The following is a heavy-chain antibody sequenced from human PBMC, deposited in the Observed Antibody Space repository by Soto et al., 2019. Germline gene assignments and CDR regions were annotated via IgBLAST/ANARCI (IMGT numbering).Heavy chain of an antibody. V-gene: IGHV3-15*07. J-gene: IGHJ6*02. CDR1: GFTFSNAW. CDR2: IKSKTDGGTT. CDR3: TTVSMVFGVVTRPYYYYGMDV. D-gene: IGHD3-3*01. Sequence: PGGSLRLSCAASGFTFSNAWMNWVRQAPGKGLEWVGRIKSKTDGGTTDYAAPVKGRFTISRDDSKNTLYLQMNSLKTEDTAVYYCTTVSMVFGVVTRPYYYYGMDVWGLGTTVTVSS.